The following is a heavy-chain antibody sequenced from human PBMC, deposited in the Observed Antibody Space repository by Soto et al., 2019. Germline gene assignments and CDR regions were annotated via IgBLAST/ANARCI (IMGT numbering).Heavy chain of an antibody. CDR1: GFTVGSKY. J-gene: IGHJ3*02. CDR2: IQSGGTT. D-gene: IGHD3-10*01. Sequence: GGSLRLSCAASGFTVGSKYMTWVRQAPGKGLEWVSLIQSGGTTYYADSVKGRFTISRDTSENTLHLQMDSLRAEDTAVYYCAKEGTDGSFDIWGQGTMVTVS. CDR3: AKEGTDGSFDI. V-gene: IGHV3-66*01.